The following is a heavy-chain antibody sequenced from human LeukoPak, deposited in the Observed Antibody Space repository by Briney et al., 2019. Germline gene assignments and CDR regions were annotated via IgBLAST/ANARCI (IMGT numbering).Heavy chain of an antibody. V-gene: IGHV1-69*05. J-gene: IGHJ6*03. Sequence: ASVKVSCKASGGTFSSYAISWVRQAPGQGLEWMGGIIPIFGTANYAQKFQGRVTITTDESTSTAYMELSSLRSEDTAVYYCARESPYDFWSGYYDHYYYYYMDVWGKGTTVTVSS. D-gene: IGHD3-3*01. CDR1: GGTFSSYA. CDR2: IIPIFGTA. CDR3: ARESPYDFWSGYYDHYYYYYMDV.